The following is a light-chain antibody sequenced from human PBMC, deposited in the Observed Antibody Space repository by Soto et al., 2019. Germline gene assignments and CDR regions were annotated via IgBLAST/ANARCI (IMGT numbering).Light chain of an antibody. V-gene: IGLV2-14*01. Sequence: QSALTQPASVSGSRGQSITISCTGTSSDVGTYNYVSWYQHHPGEAPKLIIYEVSYRPSGVSNRFSGSKSGSTASLTISGLQAEDESDYYCSSFSSTTTYVFGTGTKVTVL. CDR3: SSFSSTTTYV. J-gene: IGLJ1*01. CDR2: EVS. CDR1: SSDVGTYNY.